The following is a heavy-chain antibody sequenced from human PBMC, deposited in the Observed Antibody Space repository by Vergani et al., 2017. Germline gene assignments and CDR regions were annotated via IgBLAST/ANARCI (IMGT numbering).Heavy chain of an antibody. Sequence: QLQLQESCPGLVKPSATLSLTCSVSGASIRSSNYYWGWIRQPPGKGLEWIASIYYSGSTYYNPSLKSRVTISVDTSKNQFSLKLSSVTAADTAVYVCARHSTVEWLVKLGWIDPWGQGILVTVSS. CDR3: ARHSTVEWLVKLGWIDP. CDR2: IYYSGST. CDR1: GASIRSSNYY. J-gene: IGHJ5*02. D-gene: IGHD6-19*01. V-gene: IGHV4-39*01.